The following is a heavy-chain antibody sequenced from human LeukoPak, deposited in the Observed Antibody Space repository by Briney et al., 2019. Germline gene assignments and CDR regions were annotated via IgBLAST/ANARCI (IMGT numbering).Heavy chain of an antibody. D-gene: IGHD3-3*01. CDR3: ARALTIFGVVNVVGDYYYYMDV. CDR1: GYTFTSYG. V-gene: IGHV1-18*01. CDR2: ISAYNGNT. J-gene: IGHJ6*03. Sequence: ASVKVSCKASGYTFTSYGISWVRQAPGQGLEWMGWISAYNGNTNYAQKLQGRVTMTTDTSTSTAYMELRSLRSDDTAVYYCARALTIFGVVNVVGDYYYYMDVWGKGTTVTVSS.